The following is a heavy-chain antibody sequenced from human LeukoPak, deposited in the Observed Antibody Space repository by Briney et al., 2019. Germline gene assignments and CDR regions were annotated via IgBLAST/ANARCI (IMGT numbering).Heavy chain of an antibody. CDR3: AREAHVVVPAAIKGYYMDV. J-gene: IGHJ6*03. D-gene: IGHD2-2*01. CDR2: IIPIFGTA. CDR1: GGTFSSYA. V-gene: IGHV1-69*13. Sequence: SVKASCKASGGTFSSYAISWVRQAPGQGLEWMGGIIPIFGTANYAQKFQGRVTITADESTSTAYMELSGLRSEDTAVYYCAREAHVVVPAAIKGYYMDVWGKGTTVTVSS.